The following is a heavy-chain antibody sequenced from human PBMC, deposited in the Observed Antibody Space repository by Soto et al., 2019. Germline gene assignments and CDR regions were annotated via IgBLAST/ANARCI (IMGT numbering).Heavy chain of an antibody. D-gene: IGHD3-10*01. CDR2: ISYSGST. Sequence: SETLSLTCTVSGGSISAYTWNWIRQSPGKGLEWIGYISYSGSTMSNPSLKSRVTISVDRSKNQLSLNLTSVTAADTAKYYCARDSESDDAFDIWGLGTLVTVSS. J-gene: IGHJ3*02. CDR1: GGSISAYT. V-gene: IGHV4-59*01. CDR3: ARDSESDDAFDI.